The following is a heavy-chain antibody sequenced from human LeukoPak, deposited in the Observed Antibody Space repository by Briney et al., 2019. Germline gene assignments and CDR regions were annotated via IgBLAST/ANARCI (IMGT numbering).Heavy chain of an antibody. CDR2: IYPGDSDT. CDR3: ARIAVAPAYYFDY. CDR1: GYSFTSYW. D-gene: IGHD6-19*01. J-gene: IGHJ4*02. V-gene: IGHV5-51*01. Sequence: GESLKISCKASGYSFTSYWIAWVRQMPGKGLEWMGIIYPGDSDTRYSPSFQGQVTISADKSISTAYLQWSSLKASDTAIYYCARIAVAPAYYFDYWGQGTLVTVSS.